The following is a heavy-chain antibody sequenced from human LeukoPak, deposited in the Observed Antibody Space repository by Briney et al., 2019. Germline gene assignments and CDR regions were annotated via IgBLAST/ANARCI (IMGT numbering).Heavy chain of an antibody. CDR1: GYTFTGYY. Sequence: EASVKVSYKASGYTFTGYYMHWVRQAPGQGLEWMERIKPKSGGTNYAQKFQGRVTMTRDTSISTAYMELSRLRSDDTAVYYCARGYYSDSSGYFGIFDYWGQGTLVTVSS. D-gene: IGHD3-22*01. J-gene: IGHJ4*02. CDR2: IKPKSGGT. CDR3: ARGYYSDSSGYFGIFDY. V-gene: IGHV1-2*06.